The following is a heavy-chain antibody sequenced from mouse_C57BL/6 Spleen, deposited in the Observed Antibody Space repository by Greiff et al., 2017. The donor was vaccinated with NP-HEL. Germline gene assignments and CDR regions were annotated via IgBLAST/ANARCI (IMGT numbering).Heavy chain of an antibody. V-gene: IGHV1-64*01. Sequence: QVQLQQPGAELVKPGASVKLSCKASGYTFTSYWMHWVKQRPGQGLEWIGMIHPNSGSTNYNEKFKSKATLTVDKSSSTAYMQLSSLTSEDSAVYYCARYPYYGYDGYYFDYWGQGTTLTVSS. D-gene: IGHD2-9*01. CDR2: IHPNSGST. CDR3: ARYPYYGYDGYYFDY. J-gene: IGHJ2*01. CDR1: GYTFTSYW.